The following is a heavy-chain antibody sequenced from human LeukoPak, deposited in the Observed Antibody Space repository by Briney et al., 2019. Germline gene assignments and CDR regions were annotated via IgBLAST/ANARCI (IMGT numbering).Heavy chain of an antibody. Sequence: SVKVSCKASGGTFITYAISWVRQAPGQGREWMGRIIPILGIANYAQKFQGRVTITADKSTSTAYMELSSLRSEDTAVYYCASRVDTAMVTGDYWGQGTLVTVSS. CDR3: ASRVDTAMVTGDY. V-gene: IGHV1-69*10. CDR2: IIPILGIA. J-gene: IGHJ4*02. D-gene: IGHD5-18*01. CDR1: GGTFITYA.